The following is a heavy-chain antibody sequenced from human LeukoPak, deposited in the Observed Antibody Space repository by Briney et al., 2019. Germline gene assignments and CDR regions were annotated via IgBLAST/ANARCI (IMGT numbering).Heavy chain of an antibody. Sequence: GGSLRLSCAASGFTFTTYWMSWVRQAPGKGLEWVANIKRDGTEKYYVDSVKGRFTVSSDIATKSHFLQMHSLGVEDTAIYYCATSATWELPRFDYWGQGALVTVSS. CDR2: IKRDGTEK. J-gene: IGHJ4*02. CDR1: GFTFTTYW. V-gene: IGHV3-7*01. D-gene: IGHD1-26*01. CDR3: ATSATWELPRFDY.